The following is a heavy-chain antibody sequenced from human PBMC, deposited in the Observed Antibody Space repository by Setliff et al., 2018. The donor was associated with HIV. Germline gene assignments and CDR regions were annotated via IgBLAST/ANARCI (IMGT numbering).Heavy chain of an antibody. J-gene: IGHJ6*02. D-gene: IGHD3-10*01. CDR2: VWHDGSRE. CDR3: ARSVIGYYYYGMDV. V-gene: IGHV3-33*01. Sequence: PGGSLRLSCAASGFDFSYFGIDWVRQAPGKGLEWVAVVWHDGSREYYADSVKGRFTVSRDNSKNMVYLQMNSLRVEDTAVYYCARSVIGYYYYGMDVWGQGTRSPLL. CDR1: GFDFSYFG.